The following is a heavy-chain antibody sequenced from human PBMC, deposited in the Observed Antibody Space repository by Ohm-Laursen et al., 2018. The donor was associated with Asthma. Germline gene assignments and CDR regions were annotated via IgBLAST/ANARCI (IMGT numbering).Heavy chain of an antibody. CDR1: GLPFSNFW. CDR2: IYPDGGEK. Sequence: SLRLSCTASGLPFSNFWMSWVRQAPGKGLEWVANIYPDGGEKYYVDSVDGRFTISRDNAKNSLYLQMNSLRAEDTAVYYCAKDFYDSSPHPKNFGFWGQGTLVTVSS. D-gene: IGHD2/OR15-2a*01. V-gene: IGHV3-7*05. J-gene: IGHJ4*02. CDR3: AKDFYDSSPHPKNFGF.